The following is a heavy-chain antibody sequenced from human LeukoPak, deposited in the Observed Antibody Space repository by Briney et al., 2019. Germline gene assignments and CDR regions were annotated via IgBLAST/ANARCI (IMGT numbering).Heavy chain of an antibody. CDR1: GGSFSGYY. D-gene: IGHD6-6*01. Sequence: SETLSLTCAVYGGSFSGYYWSWIRQPPGKGLEWIGEINHSGSTNYNPSLRSRVTISVDTSKNQFSLKLSSVTAADTAVYYCARVGTGLVLYYYYGMDVWGQGTTVTVSS. CDR2: INHSGST. V-gene: IGHV4-34*01. J-gene: IGHJ6*02. CDR3: ARVGTGLVLYYYYGMDV.